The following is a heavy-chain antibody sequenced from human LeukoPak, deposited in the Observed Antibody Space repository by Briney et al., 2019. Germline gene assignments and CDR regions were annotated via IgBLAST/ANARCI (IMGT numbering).Heavy chain of an antibody. V-gene: IGHV3-9*01. CDR1: GFTFDDYA. Sequence: PGGSLRLSCAASGFTFDDYAMHWVRQAPGKGLEWVSGISWNSGSIGYADSVKGRFTISRDNAKNSLYLQMNSLRAEDTASYYCARDIRSYYYDSSGYDYWGQGTLVTVSS. CDR2: ISWNSGSI. J-gene: IGHJ4*02. CDR3: ARDIRSYYYDSSGYDY. D-gene: IGHD3-22*01.